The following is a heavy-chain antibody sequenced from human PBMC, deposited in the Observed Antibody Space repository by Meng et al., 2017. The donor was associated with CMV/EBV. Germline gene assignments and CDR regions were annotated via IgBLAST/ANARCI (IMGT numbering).Heavy chain of an antibody. Sequence: EVERVESWGGLCQPGGSLRLSCAASGFTVSSNYMSWVRQAPGKGLEWVSVIYSGGSTYYADSVKGRFTISRDNSKNTLYLQMNSLRAEDTAVYYCAREGDGYDKAPYWGQGTLVTVSS. D-gene: IGHD5-24*01. CDR1: GFTVSSNY. J-gene: IGHJ4*02. CDR2: IYSGGST. CDR3: AREGDGYDKAPY. V-gene: IGHV3-66*01.